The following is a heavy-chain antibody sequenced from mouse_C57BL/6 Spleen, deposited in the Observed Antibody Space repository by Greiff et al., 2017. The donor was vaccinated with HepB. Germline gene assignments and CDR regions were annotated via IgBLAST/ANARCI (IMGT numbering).Heavy chain of an antibody. J-gene: IGHJ4*01. V-gene: IGHV1-81*01. CDR1: GYTFTSYG. D-gene: IGHD1-1*01. Sequence: QVQLKESGAELARPGASVKLSCKASGYTFTSYGISWVKQRTGQGLEWIGEIYPRSGTTYYNEKFKGKATLTADKSSSTAYMELRSLTSEDSAVYFCARTLITTVVGEGAMDYWGQGTSVTVSS. CDR3: ARTLITTVVGEGAMDY. CDR2: IYPRSGTT.